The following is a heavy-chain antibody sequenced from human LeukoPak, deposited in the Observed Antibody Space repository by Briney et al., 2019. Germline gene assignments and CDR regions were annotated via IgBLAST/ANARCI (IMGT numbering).Heavy chain of an antibody. CDR2: INPNSGGT. CDR3: ARDGEQWLVKDDSRGGYYYYGMDV. D-gene: IGHD6-19*01. V-gene: IGHV1-2*02. Sequence: GASVKVSCKASGYTFTGYYMHWVRQAPGQGLEWMGWINPNSGGTNYAQKFQGRVTMTRDTSISTAYMELSRLRSDDTAVYYCARDGEQWLVKDDSRGGYYYYGMDVWGQGTTATVSS. J-gene: IGHJ6*02. CDR1: GYTFTGYY.